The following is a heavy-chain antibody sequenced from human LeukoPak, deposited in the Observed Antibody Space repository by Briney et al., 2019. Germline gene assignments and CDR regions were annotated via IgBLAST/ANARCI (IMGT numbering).Heavy chain of an antibody. J-gene: IGHJ4*02. V-gene: IGHV1-2*02. D-gene: IGHD3-3*01. CDR3: ATGVASALTC. CDR2: VNPDSGDS. Sequence: GASVKVSCKASGYTFTGYYIHWVRQAPGQGLEWMAFVNPDSGDSYSAPKFQGRVTMTRDTSISTASMELNWLTSDDTAVYYCATGVASALTCWGQGTLVTVSS. CDR1: GYTFTGYY.